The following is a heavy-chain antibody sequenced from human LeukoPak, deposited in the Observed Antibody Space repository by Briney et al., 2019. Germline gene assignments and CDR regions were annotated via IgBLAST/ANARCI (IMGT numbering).Heavy chain of an antibody. CDR3: VRNPYYYMDV. J-gene: IGHJ6*03. CDR1: GYTFTGYY. V-gene: IGHV1-2*02. CDR2: TNPNSGGT. Sequence: ASVKVSCEASGYTFTGYYMHWVRQAPGQGLEWMGWTNPNSGGTNYAQKFQGRVTMTRDTSISTAYMELSSLSSDDTAVYYCVRNPYYYMDVWDKGTTVTVSS.